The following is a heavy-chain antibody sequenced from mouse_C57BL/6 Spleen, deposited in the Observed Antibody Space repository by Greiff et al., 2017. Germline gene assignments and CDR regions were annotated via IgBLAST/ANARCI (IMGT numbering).Heavy chain of an antibody. D-gene: IGHD1-1*01. J-gene: IGHJ3*01. CDR1: GYSITSGYY. Sequence: EVKLVESGPGLVKPSQSLSLTCSVTGYSITSGYYWNWIRQFPGNKLEWMGYISYDGSNNYNPSLKNRISITRDTSKNQFFLKLNSVTTEDTATYYCARDYGSEFAYWGQGTLVTVSA. CDR3: ARDYGSEFAY. CDR2: ISYDGSN. V-gene: IGHV3-6*01.